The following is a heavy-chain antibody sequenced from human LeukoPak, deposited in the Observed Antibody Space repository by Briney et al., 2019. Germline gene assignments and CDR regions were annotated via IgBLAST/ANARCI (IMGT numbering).Heavy chain of an antibody. D-gene: IGHD6-19*01. J-gene: IGHJ4*02. CDR2: IYPGDSDT. CDR1: GYSFSSYW. V-gene: IGHV5-51*01. Sequence: LGESQKISCKGSGYSFSSYWIGWVRQMPGKGLEWMGIIYPGDSDTRYSPSFQGQVTISADKSISTAYLQWSSLTASDTAMYYCARHRPYSSGWRHFDYWGQGTLVTVSS. CDR3: ARHRPYSSGWRHFDY.